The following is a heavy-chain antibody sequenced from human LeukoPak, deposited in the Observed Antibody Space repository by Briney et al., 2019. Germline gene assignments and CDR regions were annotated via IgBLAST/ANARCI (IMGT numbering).Heavy chain of an antibody. CDR1: GFTFSSYA. Sequence: GGSLRLSCAASGFTFSSYAMRWVRQAPGKGLEWGAVISYDGSNKYYADSVKGRFTISRDNSKNTLYLQMNSLRAEDTAVYYCARDGAAKSGSYPNYWGQGTLVTVSS. CDR3: ARDGAAKSGSYPNY. J-gene: IGHJ4*02. D-gene: IGHD1-26*01. CDR2: ISYDGSNK. V-gene: IGHV3-30-3*01.